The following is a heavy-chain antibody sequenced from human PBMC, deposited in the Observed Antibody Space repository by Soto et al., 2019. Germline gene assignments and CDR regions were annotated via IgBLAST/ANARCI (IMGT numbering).Heavy chain of an antibody. CDR2: IIPIFGTA. D-gene: IGHD5-18*01. CDR1: GGTFSSYA. V-gene: IGHV1-69*13. J-gene: IGHJ6*02. Sequence: ASVKVSCKASGGTFSSYAISWVRQAPGQGLEWMGGIIPIFGTANYAQKFQGRVTITADESTSTAYMELSSLRSEDTAVYYCARDLDTAMDNYYYYGMDVWGQGTTVTVSS. CDR3: ARDLDTAMDNYYYYGMDV.